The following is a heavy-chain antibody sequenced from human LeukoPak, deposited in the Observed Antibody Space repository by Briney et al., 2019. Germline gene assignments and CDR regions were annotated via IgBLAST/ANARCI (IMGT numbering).Heavy chain of an antibody. CDR1: GYSISSGYY. V-gene: IGHV4-61*01. D-gene: IGHD6-13*01. CDR3: GRVNPGYRPDPFNI. Sequence: SETLSLTCTVSGYSISSGYYWGWIRQPPGKGLEWIGYIYYSGSTNYNPSLKSRVTISVDTSKNQFSLKLSSVTAADTAVYYCGRVNPGYRPDPFNIWGQGTMVTVFS. CDR2: IYYSGST. J-gene: IGHJ3*02.